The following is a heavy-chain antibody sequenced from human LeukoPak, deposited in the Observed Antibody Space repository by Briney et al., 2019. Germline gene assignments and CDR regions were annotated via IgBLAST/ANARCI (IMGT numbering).Heavy chain of an antibody. CDR3: ARDWHPPITIFGVVMLAGWFDP. D-gene: IGHD3-3*01. Sequence: SETLSLTCTVSGGSISSYYWSWIRQPPGKGLEWIGYIYYSGSTNYNPSLKSRVTISVDTSKNQFSLKLSSVTAADTAVYYCARDWHPPITIFGVVMLAGWFDPWGQGTLVTVSS. J-gene: IGHJ5*02. CDR2: IYYSGST. CDR1: GGSISSYY. V-gene: IGHV4-59*01.